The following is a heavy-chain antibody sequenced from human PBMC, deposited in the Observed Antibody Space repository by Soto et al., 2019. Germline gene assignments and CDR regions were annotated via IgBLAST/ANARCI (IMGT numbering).Heavy chain of an antibody. CDR1: GGTFSSYA. V-gene: IGHV1-69*13. CDR2: IIPIFGTA. Sequence: SVKVSCKASGGTFSSYAISWVRQAPGQGLEWMGGIIPIFGTANYAQKFQGRVTITADESTSTAYMELSSLRSEDTAVYYCARGSSYSSSSDYYYYYGMDVWGQGTTVTVSS. CDR3: ARGSSYSSSSDYYYYYGMDV. J-gene: IGHJ6*02. D-gene: IGHD6-6*01.